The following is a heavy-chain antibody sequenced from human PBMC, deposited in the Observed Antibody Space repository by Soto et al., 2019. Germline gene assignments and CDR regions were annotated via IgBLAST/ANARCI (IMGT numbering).Heavy chain of an antibody. J-gene: IGHJ4*02. Sequence: EEQLVESGGGLVKPGGSLRLSCAASDFTFSGYTMSWVRQAPGKGLEWVSSISRSSNSIYYADSVKGRFTISRDNAKNSLYLQMNSLRAEDTAVYYCARSYCTSATCYPAVDFWGQGTLVTVSP. CDR3: ARSYCTSATCYPAVDF. CDR2: ISRSSNSI. D-gene: IGHD2-8*02. CDR1: DFTFSGYT. V-gene: IGHV3-21*01.